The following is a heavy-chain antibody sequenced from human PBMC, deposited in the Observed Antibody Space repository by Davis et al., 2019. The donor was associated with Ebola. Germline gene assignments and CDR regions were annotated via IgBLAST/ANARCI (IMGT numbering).Heavy chain of an antibody. J-gene: IGHJ4*02. CDR1: GDSVSGNNGA. V-gene: IGHV6-1*01. D-gene: IGHD5-12*01. CDR3: ARGWLRSGFDY. CDR2: TYYNSKWYK. Sequence: HSQTLSLTCDISGDSVSGNNGAWNWIRQSPSRGLEWLGRTYYNSKWYKDYAVSLKSRITFNPDTSKNQFSLQLSSVTPEDTAVYYCARGWLRSGFDYWGQGTLVIVSS.